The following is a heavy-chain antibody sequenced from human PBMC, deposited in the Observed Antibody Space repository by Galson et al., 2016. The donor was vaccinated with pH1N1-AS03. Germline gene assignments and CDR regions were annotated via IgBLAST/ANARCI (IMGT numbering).Heavy chain of an antibody. Sequence: TLSLTCTVSGDSISNNNYHWGWTRQPPGTGLEWSGNIYYTGSTYHNPSLKSRVTLSADMSKNQFSLQLNSVSAADTAVYYCARSINGCPADYWGQGTLVTVSS. J-gene: IGHJ4*02. CDR3: ARSINGCPADY. V-gene: IGHV4-39*01. CDR2: IYYTGST. CDR1: GDSISNNNYH. D-gene: IGHD2-8*01.